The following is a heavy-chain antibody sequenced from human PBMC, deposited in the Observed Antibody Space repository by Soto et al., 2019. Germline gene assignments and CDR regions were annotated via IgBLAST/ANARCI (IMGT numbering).Heavy chain of an antibody. J-gene: IGHJ4*02. CDR1: GGSVSSGSYY. CDR2: IYYSGST. D-gene: IGHD1-26*01. Sequence: PSETLSLTCTVSGGSVSSGSYYWSWIRQPPGKGLEWIGYIYYSGSTNYNPSLKSRVTISVDTSKNQFSLKLSSVTAADTAVYYCAREGEWELLYDYWGQGTLVTVSS. CDR3: AREGEWELLYDY. V-gene: IGHV4-61*01.